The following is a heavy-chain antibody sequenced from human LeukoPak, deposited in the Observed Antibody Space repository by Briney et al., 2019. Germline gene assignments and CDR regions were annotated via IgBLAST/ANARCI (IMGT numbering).Heavy chain of an antibody. Sequence: PSETLSLTCTVSGGSISSYYWSWIRQPPGKGLEWIGYIYYSGSTNYNPSLKSRVTISVDTSKNQFSLKLSSVTAADTAVYYCARDSLDDSSGYPTLDYWGQGTLVTVSS. J-gene: IGHJ4*02. CDR3: ARDSLDDSSGYPTLDY. CDR1: GGSISSYY. CDR2: IYYSGST. D-gene: IGHD3-22*01. V-gene: IGHV4-59*01.